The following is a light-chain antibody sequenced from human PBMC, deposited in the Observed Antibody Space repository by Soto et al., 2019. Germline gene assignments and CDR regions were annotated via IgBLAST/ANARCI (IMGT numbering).Light chain of an antibody. J-gene: IGKJ5*01. CDR1: QSVSSN. CDR3: QQYNNWPPT. CDR2: NAS. V-gene: IGKV3-15*01. Sequence: EIVMTQSPATLSVSPGERATLSCRASQSVSSNLAWYQQKPGQAPRLLIYNASTSATGIPARFSGIRSATDFTLTISSLQSEDFALYYCQQYNNWPPTFGQGTRLEIK.